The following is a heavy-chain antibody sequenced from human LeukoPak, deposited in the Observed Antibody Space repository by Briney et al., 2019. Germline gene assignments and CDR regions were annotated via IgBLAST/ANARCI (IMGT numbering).Heavy chain of an antibody. CDR2: IRYDGNTK. J-gene: IGHJ6*03. CDR1: RFTFSSYG. Sequence: GGSLRLSCAASRFTFSSYGMHWVRQAPGKGLEWVAYIRYDGNTKYYADSVKGRFTISRDNSKNTPSLQMNGLRAEDTAVYYCASGSSYYYYMDVWGKGTTVTVSS. CDR3: ASGSSYYYYMDV. V-gene: IGHV3-30*02.